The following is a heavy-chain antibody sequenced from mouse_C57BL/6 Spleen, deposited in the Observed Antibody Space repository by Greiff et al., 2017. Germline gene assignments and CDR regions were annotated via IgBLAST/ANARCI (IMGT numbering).Heavy chain of an antibody. CDR3: ARRGGYDVEAMDY. CDR1: GFTFSSYT. CDR2: ISGGGGNT. J-gene: IGHJ4*01. D-gene: IGHD2-2*01. V-gene: IGHV5-9*01. Sequence: EVQRVESGGGLVKPGGSLKLSCAASGFTFSSYTMSWVRQTPEKRLEWVATISGGGGNTYYPDSVKGRFPISRDNAKNTLYLQMSSLRSEDTALYYCARRGGYDVEAMDYWGQGTSVTVSS.